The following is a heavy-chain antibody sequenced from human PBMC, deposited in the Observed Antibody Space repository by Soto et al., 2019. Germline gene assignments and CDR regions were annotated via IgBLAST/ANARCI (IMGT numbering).Heavy chain of an antibody. V-gene: IGHV3-30*18. Sequence: ESGGGVVQPGRSLRLSCAASGFTFSTYGMHWVRQPPGKGLEWVAVISSDGKSEHYADPVKGRFSISRDNSKNTLSLQMISLRVEYTAVYYCAKTITTYSGDSRGRGALVDYWGQGTLVTVSS. J-gene: IGHJ4*02. CDR2: ISSDGKSE. CDR1: GFTFSTYG. CDR3: AKTITTYSGDSRGRGALVDY. D-gene: IGHD3-22*01.